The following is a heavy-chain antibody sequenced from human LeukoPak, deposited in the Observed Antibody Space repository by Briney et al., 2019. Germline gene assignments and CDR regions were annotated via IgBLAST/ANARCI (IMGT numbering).Heavy chain of an antibody. CDR1: GFTFSSYD. Sequence: GGSLRLSCAASGFTFSSYDMHWVRQAPGKGLEWVSAIGTAGDTYYPGSVKGRFTISRENAKNSLYLQMNSLRAEDTAVYYCARGHYYDSSGYYYFDYWGQGTLVTVSS. CDR2: IGTAGDT. D-gene: IGHD3-22*01. CDR3: ARGHYYDSSGYYYFDY. V-gene: IGHV3-13*01. J-gene: IGHJ4*02.